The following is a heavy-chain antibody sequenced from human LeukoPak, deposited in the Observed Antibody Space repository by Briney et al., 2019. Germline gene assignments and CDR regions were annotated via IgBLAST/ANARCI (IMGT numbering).Heavy chain of an antibody. CDR3: ARDTKYAFDN. V-gene: IGHV3-48*01. Sequence: PGGSLRLSCAASGFTFSDYSMNWVRQAPGKGLGWISYVGISGNTKYADSVKGRSTISGDKAKNSLYLQMNSLRVKDTAVYYCARDTKYAFDNWGQGTLVTVSS. CDR1: GFTFSDYS. CDR2: VGISGNT. D-gene: IGHD2-2*01. J-gene: IGHJ4*02.